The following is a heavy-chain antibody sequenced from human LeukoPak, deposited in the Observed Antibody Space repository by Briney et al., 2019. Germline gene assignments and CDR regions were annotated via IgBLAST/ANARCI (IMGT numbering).Heavy chain of an antibody. CDR1: GGTFSSYA. J-gene: IGHJ3*02. D-gene: IGHD3-10*01. Sequence: VASVKVSCKASGGTFSSYAISWVRQAPGQGLEWMGRIIPILGIVNYAQKFQGRVTITADKSTSTAYMELSSLRSEDTAVYYCASRSYGSGNDAFDIWGQGTMVTVSS. CDR3: ASRSYGSGNDAFDI. CDR2: IIPILGIV. V-gene: IGHV1-69*04.